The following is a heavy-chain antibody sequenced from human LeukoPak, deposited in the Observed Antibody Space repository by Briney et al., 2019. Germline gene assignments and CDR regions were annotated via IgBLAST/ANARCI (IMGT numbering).Heavy chain of an antibody. J-gene: IGHJ4*02. Sequence: ASVKVSCKVSGYTLTELSMHWVRQAPGKGLEWMGGFDPEDGKTIYARKFQGRVTMTEDTSTDTAYMELSSLRSEDTAVYYCATDRTVTTQLTLDYWGQGTLVTVSS. CDR1: GYTLTELS. V-gene: IGHV1-24*01. CDR3: ATDRTVTTQLTLDY. CDR2: FDPEDGKT. D-gene: IGHD4-17*01.